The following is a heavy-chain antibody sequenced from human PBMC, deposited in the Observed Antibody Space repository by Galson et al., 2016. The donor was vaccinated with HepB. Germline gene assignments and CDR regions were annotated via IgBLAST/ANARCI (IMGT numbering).Heavy chain of an antibody. CDR2: IRTKTKSYAT. Sequence: SLRLSCAASGFNFSGSALHWVRQASGKGLEWVGRIRTKTKSYATAYAASVRGRFTVSRDDSKNTAYLQMNSLKSEDTAVYYCARPTRFDAFDIWGPGTMVTVYS. V-gene: IGHV3-73*01. D-gene: IGHD3-16*01. J-gene: IGHJ3*02. CDR3: ARPTRFDAFDI. CDR1: GFNFSGSA.